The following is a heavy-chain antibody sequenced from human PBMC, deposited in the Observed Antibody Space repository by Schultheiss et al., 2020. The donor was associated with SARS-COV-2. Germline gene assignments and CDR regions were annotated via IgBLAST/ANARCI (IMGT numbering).Heavy chain of an antibody. CDR3: ARLRWENIYYGMDV. Sequence: GGSLRLSCAASGFTFSSYAMSWVRQAPGKGLEWVSAISGSGGSTYYADSVKGRFTISRDNSKNTLYLQMNSLRAEDTAVYYCARLRWENIYYGMDVWGQGTTVTVSS. CDR1: GFTFSSYA. CDR2: ISGSGGST. J-gene: IGHJ6*02. D-gene: IGHD2-21*01. V-gene: IGHV3-23*01.